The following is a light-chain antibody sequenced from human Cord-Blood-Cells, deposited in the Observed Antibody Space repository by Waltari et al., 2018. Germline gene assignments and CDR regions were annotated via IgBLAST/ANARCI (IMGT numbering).Light chain of an antibody. V-gene: IGLV3-27*01. CDR1: VLAKKY. Sequence: SYELTQPSSVSVSPGQTARITCSGDVLAKKYARWFQQKPGQAPVLVIYKDSERPSGIPERFSGSSSGTTVTLTISGAQVEDEADYYCYSAADNNYVFGTGNKVTVL. CDR2: KDS. CDR3: YSAADNNYV. J-gene: IGLJ1*01.